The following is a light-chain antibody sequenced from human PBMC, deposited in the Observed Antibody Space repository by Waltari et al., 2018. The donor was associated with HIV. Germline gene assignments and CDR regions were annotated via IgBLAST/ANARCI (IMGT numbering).Light chain of an antibody. V-gene: IGLV2-8*01. J-gene: IGLJ2*01. CDR3: TSYAGSNNLGV. CDR2: EVN. Sequence: QSALTQPPSASGSPGQSVTISCTGTSSDVGGYNYVSWYQQHPGTAPKLMIYEVNKRPSGVPDRFSDSKSGNTASLTVSGLQAEDEADYYCTSYAGSNNLGVFGGGTKLTVL. CDR1: SSDVGGYNY.